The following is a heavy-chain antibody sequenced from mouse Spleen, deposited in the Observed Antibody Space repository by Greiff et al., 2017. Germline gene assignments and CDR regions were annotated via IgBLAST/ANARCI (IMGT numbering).Heavy chain of an antibody. D-gene: IGHD1-1*01. CDR3: ARGMITTVVASYWYFDV. Sequence: QVQLQQPGAELVMPGASVKLSCKASGYTFTSYWMHWVKQRPGQGLEWIGEIDPSDSYTNYNQKFKGKATLTVDKSSSTAYMQLSSLTSEDSAVYYCARGMITTVVASYWYFDVWGTGTTVTVSS. J-gene: IGHJ1*03. V-gene: IGHV1-69*01. CDR1: GYTFTSYW. CDR2: IDPSDSYT.